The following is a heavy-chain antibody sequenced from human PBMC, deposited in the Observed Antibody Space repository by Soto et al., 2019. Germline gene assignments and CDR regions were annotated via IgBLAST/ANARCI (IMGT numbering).Heavy chain of an antibody. D-gene: IGHD1-1*01. V-gene: IGHV1-69*13. Sequence: ASVKVSCKASGGTFSSYAISWVRQAPGQGLEWMGGIIPIFGTANYAQKFQGRVTITADESTSTAYMELSSLRSEDTAVYYCARGAVDATNYYYYYGMDVWDQGTTVTVSS. J-gene: IGHJ6*02. CDR1: GGTFSSYA. CDR2: IIPIFGTA. CDR3: ARGAVDATNYYYYYGMDV.